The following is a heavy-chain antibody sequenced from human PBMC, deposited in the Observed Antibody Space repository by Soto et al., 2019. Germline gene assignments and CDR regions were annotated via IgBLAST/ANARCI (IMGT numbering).Heavy chain of an antibody. CDR3: ARRARPDFYYMDV. CDR2: ISSNGGGT. V-gene: IGHV3-64*01. D-gene: IGHD6-6*01. J-gene: IGHJ6*03. Sequence: EVQLAESGGGLAQPGGSLRLSCAASGFTLSGYAMDWVRQAPGKGLEYVSGISSNGGGTYYANSVQGRFTISRDNSKNTVYLQMGSLRPEEMAVYYCARRARPDFYYMDVWGKGSTVTVSS. CDR1: GFTLSGYA.